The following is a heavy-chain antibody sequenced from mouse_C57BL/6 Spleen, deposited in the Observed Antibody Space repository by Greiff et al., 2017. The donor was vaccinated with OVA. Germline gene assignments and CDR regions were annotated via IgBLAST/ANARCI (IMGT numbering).Heavy chain of an antibody. Sequence: QVQLKQPGAELVMPGASVKLSCKASGYTFTSYWMHWVKQRPGQGLEWIGEIDPSDSYTNYNQKFKGKSTLTVDKSSSTAYMQLSSLTSEDSAVYYCARSGGSWGDVGYWGQGTTLTVSS. V-gene: IGHV1-69*01. CDR1: GYTFTSYW. D-gene: IGHD3-2*02. CDR3: ARSGGSWGDVGY. CDR2: IDPSDSYT. J-gene: IGHJ2*01.